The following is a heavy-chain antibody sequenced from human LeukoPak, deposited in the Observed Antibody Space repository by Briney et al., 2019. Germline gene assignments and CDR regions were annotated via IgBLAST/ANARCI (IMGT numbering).Heavy chain of an antibody. CDR1: GGSISSSSYY. J-gene: IGHJ4*02. CDR3: ARIWGSGSYDY. CDR2: IYYSGST. Sequence: SETLSLTCTVSGGSISSSSYYWGWIRQPPGKGLEWIGSIYYSGSTNYNPSLKSRVTISVDTSKNQFSLKLRSVTAADTAVYYCARIWGSGSYDYWGQGTLVTVSS. V-gene: IGHV4-39*07. D-gene: IGHD1-26*01.